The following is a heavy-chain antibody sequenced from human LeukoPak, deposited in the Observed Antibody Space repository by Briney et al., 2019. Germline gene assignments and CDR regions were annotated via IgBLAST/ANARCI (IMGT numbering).Heavy chain of an antibody. V-gene: IGHV1-69*13. Sequence: RASVKVSCKASGYTFTSYDITWVRQAPGQGLEWMGGIIPIFGTANYAQKFQGRVTITADESTSTAYMELSSLRSEDTAVYYCARGHYDFWSGLIDAFDIWGQGTMVTVSS. CDR2: IIPIFGTA. J-gene: IGHJ3*02. CDR1: GYTFTSYD. D-gene: IGHD3-3*01. CDR3: ARGHYDFWSGLIDAFDI.